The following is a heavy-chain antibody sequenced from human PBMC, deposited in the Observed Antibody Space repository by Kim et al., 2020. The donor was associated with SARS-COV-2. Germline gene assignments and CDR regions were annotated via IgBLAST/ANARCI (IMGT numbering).Heavy chain of an antibody. CDR3: ASWSIAARAWFDP. Sequence: SETLSLTCTVSGGSISSGGYYWSWIRQHPGKGLEWIGYIYYSGSTYYNPSLNSRVTISVDTSKNQFSLKLSSVTAADTAVYYCASWSIAARAWFDPWGQGTLVTVSS. D-gene: IGHD6-6*01. CDR2: IYYSGST. J-gene: IGHJ5*02. CDR1: GGSISSGGYY. V-gene: IGHV4-31*03.